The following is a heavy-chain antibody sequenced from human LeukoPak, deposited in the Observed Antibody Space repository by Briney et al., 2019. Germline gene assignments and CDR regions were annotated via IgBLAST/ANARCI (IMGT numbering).Heavy chain of an antibody. J-gene: IGHJ4*02. CDR2: INPSGGST. D-gene: IGHD3-22*01. CDR1: GYTFTSYY. CDR3: ARDIRGNSTYYYDSSGYYYDY. Sequence: GASVKVSCKASGYTFTSYYMHWVRQAPGQGLEWMGIINPSGGSTSYAQKFQGRVTMTRDTSTSTVYMELSSLRSEDTAVYYCARDIRGNSTYYYDSSGYYYDYWGQGTLVTASS. V-gene: IGHV1-46*01.